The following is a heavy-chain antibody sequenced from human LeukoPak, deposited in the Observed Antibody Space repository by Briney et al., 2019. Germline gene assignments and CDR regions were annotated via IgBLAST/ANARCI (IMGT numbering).Heavy chain of an antibody. CDR3: ARGREGYYDSSGYYYYWFDP. V-gene: IGHV4-59*08. D-gene: IGHD3-22*01. CDR2: IYYSGST. CDR1: GGSISSYY. Sequence: SETLSPTCTVSGGSISSYYWSWIRQPPGKGLEWIGYIYYSGSTNYNPSLKSRVTISVDTSKNQFSLKLSSVTAADTAVYYCARGREGYYDSSGYYYYWFDPWGQGTLVTVSS. J-gene: IGHJ5*02.